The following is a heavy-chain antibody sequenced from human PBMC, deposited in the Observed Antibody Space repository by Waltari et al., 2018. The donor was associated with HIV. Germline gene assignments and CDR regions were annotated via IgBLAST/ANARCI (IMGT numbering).Heavy chain of an antibody. Sequence: QVQLVESGGGVVQPGRSLRLSCAASGFIFSNYAMHWVRQGPGKGLEWVAIIWYDGNNKYYSDSVKGRFTISRDNSKNTLYLQMNTLRAEDTAVYYCARARNRGYDDAFDIWGQGTVVTVSS. CDR2: IWYDGNNK. J-gene: IGHJ3*02. CDR3: ARARNRGYDDAFDI. D-gene: IGHD3-10*01. CDR1: GFIFSNYA. V-gene: IGHV3-33*01.